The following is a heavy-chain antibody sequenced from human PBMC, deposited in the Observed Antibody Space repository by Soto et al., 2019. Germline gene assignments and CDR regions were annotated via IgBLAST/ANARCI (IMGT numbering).Heavy chain of an antibody. V-gene: IGHV4-30-2*01. CDR2: IYHSGST. CDR1: GGSISSGGYS. J-gene: IGHJ6*02. D-gene: IGHD5-18*01. CDR3: ARDLGYSYGYHGMDV. Sequence: SETLSLTCAVSGGSISSGGYSWSWIRQPPGKGLEWIGYIYHSGSTYYNPSLKSRVTISVDTSKNQFSLKLSSVTAADTAVYYCARDLGYSYGYHGMDVWGQGTTVTVSS.